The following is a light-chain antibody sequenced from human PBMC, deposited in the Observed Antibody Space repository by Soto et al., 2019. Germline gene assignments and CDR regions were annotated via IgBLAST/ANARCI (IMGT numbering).Light chain of an antibody. Sequence: DIQMTQSPSSLSASVRDRVTITCRASQSIHIFLNWYQQKPGKAPNLLIYAASNLQSGVPSRFSGSGSGTDFTLTISSLQPDDFATYYCQHYNSYSEAFGQGTKVDI. CDR1: QSIHIF. CDR2: AAS. J-gene: IGKJ1*01. CDR3: QHYNSYSEA. V-gene: IGKV1-39*01.